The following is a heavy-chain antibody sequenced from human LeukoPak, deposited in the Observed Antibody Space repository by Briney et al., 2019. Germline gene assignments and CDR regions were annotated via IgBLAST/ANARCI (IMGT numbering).Heavy chain of an antibody. J-gene: IGHJ4*02. Sequence: PSETLSLTCTVSGDSISIYYWNWSRQPPGKGLEWIGYIYYNGNTNYNPSLKSRVTISVDTSKNQFSLKLTSVTAADTAVYYCARGFGGYYSFDYWGQGTLVTVSS. D-gene: IGHD3-3*01. CDR3: ARGFGGYYSFDY. CDR2: IYYNGNT. CDR1: GDSISIYY. V-gene: IGHV4-59*01.